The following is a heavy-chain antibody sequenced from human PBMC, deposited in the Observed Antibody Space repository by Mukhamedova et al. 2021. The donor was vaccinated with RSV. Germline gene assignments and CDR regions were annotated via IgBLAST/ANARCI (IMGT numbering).Heavy chain of an antibody. D-gene: IGHD2-2*01. CDR3: ARDTSSTSARVPMDY. Sequence: QSTWGGLEWVSYITASGRTIYYADSVRGRFSISRDNAKNSLYLQMNSLRVEDTAIYFCARDTSSTSARVPMDYWGPGTLVTVSS. CDR2: ITASGRTI. V-gene: IGHV3-48*03. J-gene: IGHJ4*02.